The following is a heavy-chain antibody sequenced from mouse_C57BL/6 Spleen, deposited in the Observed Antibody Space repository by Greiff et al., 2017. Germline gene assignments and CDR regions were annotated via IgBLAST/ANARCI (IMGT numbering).Heavy chain of an antibody. J-gene: IGHJ2*01. CDR3: ARNYGSSYETYYFGD. CDR1: GYTFTSYW. Sequence: QVQLQQPGAELVMPGASVKLSCKASGYTFTSYWMHWVKQRPGQGLEWIGEIDPSDSYTNYNQKFKGKSTLTVDKSSSTAYMQLSSLTSEDSAVYYWARNYGSSYETYYFGDWGQGTTLTVS. V-gene: IGHV1-69*01. D-gene: IGHD1-1*01. CDR2: IDPSDSYT.